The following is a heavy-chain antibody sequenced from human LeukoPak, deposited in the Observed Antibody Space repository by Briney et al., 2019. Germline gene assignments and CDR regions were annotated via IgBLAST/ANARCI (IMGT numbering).Heavy chain of an antibody. Sequence: SVKVSCTASGFTFTSSAVQWVRQARGQHLEWIGWIVVGSGYTNYVQKFQERVTITRDMSTSTAYMELSSLRSEDTAAYYCAAGSRMLQLRFLEWLYVHDAFDIWGQGTMVTVSS. CDR2: IVVGSGYT. CDR1: GFTFTSSA. CDR3: AAGSRMLQLRFLEWLYVHDAFDI. D-gene: IGHD3-3*01. J-gene: IGHJ3*02. V-gene: IGHV1-58*01.